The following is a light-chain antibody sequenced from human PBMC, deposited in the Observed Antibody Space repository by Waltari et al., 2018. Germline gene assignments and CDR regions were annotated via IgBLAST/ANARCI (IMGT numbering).Light chain of an antibody. J-gene: IGKJ3*01. CDR2: AAS. V-gene: IGKV1-39*01. CDR3: QQTYSLFT. Sequence: DIQMTQSPSFLSASVGDRVTITCRASQRISSYLNWNQMKPGRAPELLIYAASSLQSGVPSRFSGSGSGTEFTLTISSLQPDDFATYYCQQTYSLFTFGPGTKVDFK. CDR1: QRISSY.